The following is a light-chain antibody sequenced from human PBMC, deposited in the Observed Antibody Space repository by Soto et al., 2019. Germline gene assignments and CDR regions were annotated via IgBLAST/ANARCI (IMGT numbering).Light chain of an antibody. CDR1: QSIGYW. J-gene: IGKJ4*01. CDR3: QQYVSYPLT. CDR2: KAS. V-gene: IGKV1-5*03. Sequence: QMYQSPATVSALKGDRVTIPCRASQSIGYWLAWYQQKPGKAPNLLISKASSLETGVPSRFSGSGSGTEFTLTISSLQPDDVATYSCQQYVSYPLTFGGG.